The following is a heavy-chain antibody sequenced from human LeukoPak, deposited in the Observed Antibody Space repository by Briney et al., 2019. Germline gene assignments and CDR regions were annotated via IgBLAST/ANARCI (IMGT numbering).Heavy chain of an antibody. CDR1: GGTFSSYA. CDR3: ARDWVAAAVFDY. Sequence: SVKVSCKASGGTFSSYAISWVRQAPGQGLEWMGRIIPILGIANYAQRFQGRVTITADKSTSTAYMELSSLRSEDTAVYYCARDWVAAAVFDYWGQGTLVTVSS. J-gene: IGHJ4*02. V-gene: IGHV1-69*04. D-gene: IGHD6-13*01. CDR2: IIPILGIA.